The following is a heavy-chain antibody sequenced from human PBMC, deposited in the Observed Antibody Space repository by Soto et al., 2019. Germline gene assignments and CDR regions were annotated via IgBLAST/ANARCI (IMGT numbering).Heavy chain of an antibody. CDR1: GFPFSSYF. Sequence: GGSLTLSCASSGFPFSSYFMHWVRQAPGKGLEWVAVISYDGSNKYYADSVKGRFTISRDNSENTVTLQMNSLRAEDTAVYYCAAGEPLHYGGQGTLVNVS. D-gene: IGHD3-10*01. J-gene: IGHJ4*01. CDR3: AAGEPLHY. V-gene: IGHV3-30*03. CDR2: ISYDGSNK.